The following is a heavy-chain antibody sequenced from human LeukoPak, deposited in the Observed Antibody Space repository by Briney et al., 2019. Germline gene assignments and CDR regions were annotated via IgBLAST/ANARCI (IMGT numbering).Heavy chain of an antibody. CDR2: IYYSGST. Sequence: SETLSLTCTVSGGSVSSGSYYWSWIRQPPGKGLEWIGYIYYSGSTNYNPSLKSRVTISGDTSKNQFSLKLSSVTAADTAVYYCARAGNYYYGMDVWGQGTTVTVSS. V-gene: IGHV4-61*01. CDR1: GGSVSSGSYY. J-gene: IGHJ6*02. CDR3: ARAGNYYYGMDV.